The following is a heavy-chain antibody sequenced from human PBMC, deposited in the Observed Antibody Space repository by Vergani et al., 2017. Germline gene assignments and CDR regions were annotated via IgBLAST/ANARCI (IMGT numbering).Heavy chain of an antibody. Sequence: QVHLQQCRAGLLNPSETLSLTCAVHVGSFSVYNWSWICQPPGKGLECFGESNHSGSTNYNPPHKSRVTISVDTSKNQFSLKLSSVTAADTAVYYCARGQSVRGVYSRSDGMDVWGQGTTVTVSS. J-gene: IGHJ6*02. D-gene: IGHD3-10*01. CDR1: VGSFSVYN. CDR3: ARGQSVRGVYSRSDGMDV. CDR2: SNHSGST. V-gene: IGHV4-34*01.